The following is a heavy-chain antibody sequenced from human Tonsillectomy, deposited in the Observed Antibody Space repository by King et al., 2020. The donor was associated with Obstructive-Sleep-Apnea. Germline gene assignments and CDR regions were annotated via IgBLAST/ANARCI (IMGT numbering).Heavy chain of an antibody. D-gene: IGHD3-10*01. CDR2: IDSNDSDS. CDR1: GYRFINYW. Sequence: EVQLVESGAEVKKPGKSLRISCKGSGYRFINYWISWVRQMPGKGLEWMGQIDSNDSDSKYSPSFQGHVTISVDNSISTVYLQWNSLKASDSAMYYCARLGRSGGSGGDWGQGTLVTVSS. V-gene: IGHV5-10-1*03. J-gene: IGHJ1*01. CDR3: ARLGRSGGSGGD.